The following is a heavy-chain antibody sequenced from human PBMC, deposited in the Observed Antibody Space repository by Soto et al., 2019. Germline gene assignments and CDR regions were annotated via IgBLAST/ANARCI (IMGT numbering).Heavy chain of an antibody. CDR3: ERRDSVGYYTY. J-gene: IGHJ4*02. CDR2: IYHSGTT. V-gene: IGHV4-38-2*01. D-gene: IGHD3-3*01. CDR1: GDSISSGYY. Sequence: SETLSLTCVVSGDSISSGYYWAWIRQPPGKGLEWIGSIYHSGTTYYNPSLKSRVIISVDTSMNQFSLKLRSVTAADSALYYCERRDSVGYYTYFGQRILVTVSS.